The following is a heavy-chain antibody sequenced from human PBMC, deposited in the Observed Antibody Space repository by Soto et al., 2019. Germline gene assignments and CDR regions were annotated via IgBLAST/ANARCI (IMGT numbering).Heavy chain of an antibody. V-gene: IGHV1-46*03. CDR2: INPSGGST. D-gene: IGHD6-13*01. CDR3: ARAPPGVAAAGIGYYYYYMDV. CDR1: GYTFTSYY. J-gene: IGHJ6*03. Sequence: ASVKVSCKASGYTFTSYYMHWVRQAPGQGLEWMGIINPSGGSTSYAQKFQGRVTMTRDTSTSTVYMELSSLRSEDTAVYYCARAPPGVAAAGIGYYYYYMDVWGKGTTVTVSS.